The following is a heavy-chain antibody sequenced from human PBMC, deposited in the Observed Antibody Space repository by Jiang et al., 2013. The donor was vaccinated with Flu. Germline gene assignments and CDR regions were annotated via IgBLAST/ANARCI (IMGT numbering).Heavy chain of an antibody. J-gene: IGHJ4*02. V-gene: IGHV4-39*01. CDR3: ARSVVVTAIADFDY. Sequence: GPGLVKPSETLSLTCTVSGGSISSSSYYWGWIRQPPGKGLEWIGSIYYSGSTYYNPSLKSRVTISVDTSKNQFSLKLSSVTAADTAVYYCARSVVVTAIADFDYWGQGNPGHRLL. CDR1: GGSISSSSYY. D-gene: IGHD2-21*02. CDR2: IYYSGST.